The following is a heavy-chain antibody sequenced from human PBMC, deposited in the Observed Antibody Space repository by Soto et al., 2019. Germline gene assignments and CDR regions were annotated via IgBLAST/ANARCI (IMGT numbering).Heavy chain of an antibody. CDR1: GFTFSSYA. J-gene: IGHJ4*02. Sequence: QVHLVESGGGVVQPGRSLRLSCAASGFTFSSYAMHWVRQAPGKGLELVAIISYDGSNKYYAESVKGRFTISRDNPKNTLYLQMSTLRAEDTAVYYCARDLSRGITMIALEIHYWGQGTLVTVSS. CDR3: ARDLSRGITMIALEIHY. V-gene: IGHV3-30-3*01. CDR2: ISYDGSNK. D-gene: IGHD3-22*01.